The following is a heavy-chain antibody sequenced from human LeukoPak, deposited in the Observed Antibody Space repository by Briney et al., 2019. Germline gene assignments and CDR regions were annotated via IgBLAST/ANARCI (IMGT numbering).Heavy chain of an antibody. CDR1: GYTFTGYY. CDR3: ARGRNSVYYFNVVVPYYFDY. D-gene: IGHD2-21*01. CDR2: INPNSGGT. Sequence: GASVKVSCKASGYTFTGYYMHWVRQAPGQGLEWMGRINPNSGGTDYAQKFQGRVTMTRDTSFNTAYMDLSRLRSDDTAVYYCARGRNSVYYFNVVVPYYFDYWGQGTLVTVSS. V-gene: IGHV1-2*06. J-gene: IGHJ4*02.